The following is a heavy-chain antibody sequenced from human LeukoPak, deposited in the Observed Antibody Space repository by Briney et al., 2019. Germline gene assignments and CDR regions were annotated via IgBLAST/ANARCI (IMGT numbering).Heavy chain of an antibody. CDR2: INPNSGGT. V-gene: IGHV1-2*02. CDR1: GYTFTGYY. D-gene: IGHD6-13*01. J-gene: IGHJ4*02. CDR3: ARDGLYSSSWYRLYYFDY. Sequence: WASVKVSCKASGYTFTGYYIHWVRQAPGQGLEWMGWINPNSGGTNNAQKFQGRVTMTRDTSISTAYMELSRLRSDDTAVYYCARDGLYSSSWYRLYYFDYWGQGTLVTVSS.